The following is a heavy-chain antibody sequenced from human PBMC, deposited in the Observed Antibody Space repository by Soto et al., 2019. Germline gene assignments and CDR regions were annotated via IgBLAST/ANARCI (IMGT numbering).Heavy chain of an antibody. V-gene: IGHV4-31*03. J-gene: IGHJ5*02. Sequence: QVQLQESGPGLVKPSQTLSLTCTVSGGSISSGGYYWSWIRQHPGKGLEWIGYIYYSGNTYYNPSLRTRVNISVDTSKNQCSLKLTSVTAADTAAYYCARCVFPWGQGTLVTVSS. CDR3: ARCVFP. CDR1: GGSISSGGYY. CDR2: IYYSGNT.